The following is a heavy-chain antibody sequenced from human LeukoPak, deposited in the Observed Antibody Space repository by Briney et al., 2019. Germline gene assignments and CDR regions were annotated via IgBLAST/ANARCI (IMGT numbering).Heavy chain of an antibody. CDR1: GITVGNNY. V-gene: IGHV3-53*01. D-gene: IGHD1-14*01. Sequence: GGSLRLSCAASGITVGNNYFSWVRQAPGKGLEWVALIYSGGGTVYADSVKGRFTISRDSSKNTLSLQMNSLKPEDTAMYHCTRNRPETPLGYWGQGTLVTVSS. CDR3: TRNRPETPLGY. J-gene: IGHJ4*02. CDR2: IYSGGGT.